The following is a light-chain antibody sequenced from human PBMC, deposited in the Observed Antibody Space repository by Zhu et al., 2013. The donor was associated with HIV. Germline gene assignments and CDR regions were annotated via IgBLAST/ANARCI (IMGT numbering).Light chain of an antibody. CDR2: GAS. Sequence: EIVMTQSTATLSVSPGERATLSCRASQNVRSNLAWYQQKPGQAPRLLIYGASTRATDIPVRFSGSGSGTEFTLTISSLQPEDFATYYCLQDYNFPYTFGQGTKLEIK. J-gene: IGKJ2*01. CDR3: LQDYNFPYT. CDR1: QNVRSN. V-gene: IGKV3-15*01.